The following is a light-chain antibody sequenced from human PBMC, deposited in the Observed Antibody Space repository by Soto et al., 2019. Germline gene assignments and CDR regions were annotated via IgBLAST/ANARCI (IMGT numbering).Light chain of an antibody. CDR2: GAS. Sequence: THSPGTLSLTPRERATLSCRASQSVSSSYLAWYQQKPGQAPRLLIYGASSRATGVPDRFSGSGSGTDFTLTISRLEPEDFAVYYCQQYGSVLWTFGQGTMVDI. J-gene: IGKJ1*01. CDR3: QQYGSVLWT. V-gene: IGKV3-20*01. CDR1: QSVSSSY.